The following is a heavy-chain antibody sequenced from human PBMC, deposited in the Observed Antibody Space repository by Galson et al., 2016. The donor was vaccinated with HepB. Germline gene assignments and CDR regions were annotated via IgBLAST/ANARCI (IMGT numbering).Heavy chain of an antibody. CDR2: ISGYNGNT. V-gene: IGHV1-18*01. Sequence: SVKVSCKASGFLFISYAINWVRQAPGQGLEWMGWISGYNGNTKYAQKFQDRVTMTTDTYTNTTDLEVRRLRSDDTAVYYCARGGPVDYGDKPDYFESWGQGTLVTVST. CDR1: GFLFISYA. D-gene: IGHD4-17*01. CDR3: ARGGPVDYGDKPDYFES. J-gene: IGHJ4*02.